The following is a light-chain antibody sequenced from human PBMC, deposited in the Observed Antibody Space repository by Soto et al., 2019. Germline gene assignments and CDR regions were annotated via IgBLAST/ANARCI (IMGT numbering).Light chain of an antibody. Sequence: DIQMTQSPSSLSASIGARVTITCRASQTISNYLNWYQQKPGKARELLSYGASSLQSGVPARFRGSGSGTDFTLTISSLQPEDFATYSFQQSYTTPHTFGQGTKLEL. J-gene: IGKJ2*01. CDR2: GAS. CDR1: QTISNY. CDR3: QQSYTTPHT. V-gene: IGKV1-39*01.